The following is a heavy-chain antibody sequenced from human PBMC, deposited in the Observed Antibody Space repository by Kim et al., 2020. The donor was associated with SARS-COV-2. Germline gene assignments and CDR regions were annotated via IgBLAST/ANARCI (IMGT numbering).Heavy chain of an antibody. CDR2: INGAGNST. CDR3: VRRPTAMGGFDV. V-gene: IGHV3-74*03. J-gene: IGHJ3*01. Sequence: GGSLRLSCAASGFDFNAYWMHWVRQAPGKGLVWVSRINGAGNSTTYTDSVKGRFGISRDNSKSTLYLQMSSLTVEDTAIYYCVRRPTAMGGFDVWGQGTMVTVSS. CDR1: GFDFNAYW.